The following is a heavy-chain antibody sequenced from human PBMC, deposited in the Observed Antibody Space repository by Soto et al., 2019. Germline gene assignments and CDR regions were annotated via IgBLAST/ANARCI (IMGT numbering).Heavy chain of an antibody. CDR2: MSYDETYS. J-gene: IGHJ4*02. Sequence: GGSLRLSCEASGFTFSSYGMHWVRQAPGKGLEWVAVMSYDETYSSYADSVKGRFTISRDNSKNTLYLQMNSLRAEDTAVYYCAKADSREFDYWGQGTLVTVSS. CDR3: AKADSREFDY. V-gene: IGHV3-30*18. CDR1: GFTFSSYG. D-gene: IGHD3-22*01.